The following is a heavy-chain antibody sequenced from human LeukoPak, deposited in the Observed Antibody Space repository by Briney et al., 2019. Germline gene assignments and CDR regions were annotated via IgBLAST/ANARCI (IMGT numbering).Heavy chain of an antibody. J-gene: IGHJ5*02. V-gene: IGHV4-59*01. D-gene: IGHD6-13*01. CDR3: ARDRLAAALFDP. CDR1: GGSITNYY. CDR2: VYHTGSI. Sequence: TASETLSLTCTVSGGSITNYYWSWIRQPPGKGLEWIGYVYHTGSINYNPSLKGRITMSVDTSKNQFSLNLSSVTAADTAVYYCARDRLAAALFDPWGQGTLVTVSS.